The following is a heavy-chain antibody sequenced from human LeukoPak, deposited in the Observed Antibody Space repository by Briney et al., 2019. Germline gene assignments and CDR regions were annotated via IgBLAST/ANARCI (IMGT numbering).Heavy chain of an antibody. D-gene: IGHD5-12*01. V-gene: IGHV3-7*01. Sequence: GGSLRLSCAASGFSFRDFWMTWVRQAPGKGLEWVANINQGGSVKYYVDSVKGRFTISRDDAESSLYVQMNSLRDEDTAVYYCARFGYIGWNLEYWGQGTLVTVSS. J-gene: IGHJ4*02. CDR2: INQGGSVK. CDR3: ARFGYIGWNLEY. CDR1: GFSFRDFW.